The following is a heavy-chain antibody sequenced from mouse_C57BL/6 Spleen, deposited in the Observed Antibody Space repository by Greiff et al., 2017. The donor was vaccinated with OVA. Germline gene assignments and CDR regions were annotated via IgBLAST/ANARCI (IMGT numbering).Heavy chain of an antibody. CDR3: TTEGTGAMDY. Sequence: VQLKESGAELVRPGASVKLSCTASGFNIKDDYMHWVKQRPEQGLEWIGWIDPENGDTEYASKFQGKATITADTSSNTAYLQLSSLTSEDTAVYYCTTEGTGAMDYWGQGTSVTVSS. CDR2: IDPENGDT. J-gene: IGHJ4*01. V-gene: IGHV14-4*01. D-gene: IGHD3-1*01. CDR1: GFNIKDDY.